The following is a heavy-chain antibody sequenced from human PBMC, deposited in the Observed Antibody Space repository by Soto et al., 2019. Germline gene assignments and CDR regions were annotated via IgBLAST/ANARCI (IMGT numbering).Heavy chain of an antibody. V-gene: IGHV6-1*01. CDR2: TYYRSKWYN. CDR3: ARGAVVAGLYYYYYYGMDV. D-gene: IGHD2-21*01. Sequence: SQTLSLTCAISGDSVSSNSAAWNWIRQSPSRGLEWLGRTYYRSKWYNDYAVSVKSRITINPDTSKNQFSLQLNSVTPEDTAVYYCARGAVVAGLYYYYYYGMDVWGQGTTVTVSS. J-gene: IGHJ6*02. CDR1: GDSVSSNSAA.